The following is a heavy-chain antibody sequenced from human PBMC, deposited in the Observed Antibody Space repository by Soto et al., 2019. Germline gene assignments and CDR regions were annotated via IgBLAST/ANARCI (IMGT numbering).Heavy chain of an antibody. D-gene: IGHD6-13*01. J-gene: IGHJ4*02. Sequence: ASVKVSCKTSGYIFTDYYIHWVRQAPGQGLGWMGYINPKNGDTTYEQKFQGWVTMTRDTSVNTAYIDLRSLRFNDTAVYYCARDQGNSSSWPIDFWGQGTHVTVSS. V-gene: IGHV1-2*04. CDR3: ARDQGNSSSWPIDF. CDR1: GYIFTDYY. CDR2: INPKNGDT.